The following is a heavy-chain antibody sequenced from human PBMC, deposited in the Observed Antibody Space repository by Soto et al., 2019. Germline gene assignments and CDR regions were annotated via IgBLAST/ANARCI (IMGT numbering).Heavy chain of an antibody. CDR1: GGTFSSYA. V-gene: IGHV1-69*13. D-gene: IGHD2-2*01. J-gene: IGHJ6*02. CDR3: ARARRGYCSSTSCRNQWLYYYYYYGMDV. Sequence: ASLKVSCKASGGTFSSYAISWVRQAPGQGLEWMGGIIPIFGTANYAQKFQGRVTITADESTSTAYMELSSLRSEDTAVYYCARARRGYCSSTSCRNQWLYYYYYYGMDVWGQGTTVTVSS. CDR2: IIPIFGTA.